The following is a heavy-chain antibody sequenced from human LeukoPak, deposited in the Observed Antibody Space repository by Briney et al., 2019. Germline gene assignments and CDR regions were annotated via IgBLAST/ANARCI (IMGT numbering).Heavy chain of an antibody. J-gene: IGHJ3*02. CDR1: GFTFSSYS. Sequence: PGGSLRLSCAASGFTFSSYSMNWVRQAPGKGLEWVSSISSSSSYIYYADSVKGRFTISRDNAKNSLYLKMNSLRAEDTAAYYCARETDYDFWSGYYPDAFDIWGQGTMVTVSS. CDR2: ISSSSSYI. D-gene: IGHD3-3*01. CDR3: ARETDYDFWSGYYPDAFDI. V-gene: IGHV3-21*01.